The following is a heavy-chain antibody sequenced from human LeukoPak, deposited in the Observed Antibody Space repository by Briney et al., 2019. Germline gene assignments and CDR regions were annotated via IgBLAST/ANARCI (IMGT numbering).Heavy chain of an antibody. CDR3: ERGRGAMVPRRFDP. CDR2: INHSGRT. J-gene: IGHJ5*02. V-gene: IGHV4-34*01. D-gene: IGHD4/OR15-4a*01. CDR1: RGSLSGYY. Sequence: PSQTLSLTCAVSRGSLSGYYWSWIRQPPGKGLEWMGEINHSGRTNYNPSLERRVTISVDTSKNQFSLKLSSVTAADTAVSYCERGRGAMVPRRFDPWGQGTLVTVSS.